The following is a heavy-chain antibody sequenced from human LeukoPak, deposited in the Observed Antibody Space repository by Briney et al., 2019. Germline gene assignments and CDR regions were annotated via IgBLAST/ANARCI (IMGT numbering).Heavy chain of an antibody. CDR3: APGGYGSGSYYFQH. J-gene: IGHJ1*01. CDR1: GFTFSSYS. CDR2: ISSSSSYI. D-gene: IGHD3-10*01. Sequence: PGGSLRPSCAASGFTFSSYSMNWVRQAPGKGLEWVSSISSSSSYIYYADSVKGRFTISRDNAKNSLYLQMNSLRAEDTAVYYCAPGGYGSGSYYFQHWGQGTLVTVSS. V-gene: IGHV3-21*01.